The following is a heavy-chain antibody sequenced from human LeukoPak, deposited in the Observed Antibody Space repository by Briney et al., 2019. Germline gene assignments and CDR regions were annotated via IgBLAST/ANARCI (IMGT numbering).Heavy chain of an antibody. J-gene: IGHJ4*02. V-gene: IGHV3-23*01. CDR1: GFTFSSYA. CDR3: AKDSGRRYFDWLFDY. Sequence: GGSLRLSCAASGFTFSSYAMSWVRQAPGKGLEWVSTISVSGGNTYYADSVKGRFTISRDNSKNTLYLQMNSLRAEDTAVFYCAKDSGRRYFDWLFDYWGQGTLVTVSS. D-gene: IGHD3-9*01. CDR2: ISVSGGNT.